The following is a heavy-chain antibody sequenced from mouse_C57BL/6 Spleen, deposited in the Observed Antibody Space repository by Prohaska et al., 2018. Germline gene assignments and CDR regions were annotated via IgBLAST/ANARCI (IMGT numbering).Heavy chain of an antibody. Sequence: QVQLQQHGAELVKPGASVKLSCKASGYTFTSYWMHWVKQRPGQGLEWIGMIHPNSGSTNYNEKFKSKATLTVDKSSSTAYMQLSSLTSEDSAVYYCGRLRDDGLDNAMDYWGQGTSVTVSS. CDR1: GYTFTSYW. D-gene: IGHD2-3*01. CDR3: GRLRDDGLDNAMDY. V-gene: IGHV1-64*01. J-gene: IGHJ4*01. CDR2: IHPNSGST.